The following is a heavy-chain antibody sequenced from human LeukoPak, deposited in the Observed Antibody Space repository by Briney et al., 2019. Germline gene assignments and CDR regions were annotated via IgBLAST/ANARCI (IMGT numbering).Heavy chain of an antibody. J-gene: IGHJ6*03. CDR2: INHSGST. CDR1: GGSFSGYY. V-gene: IGHV4-34*01. D-gene: IGHD7-27*01. CDR3: ARGKTGYYYYYYYMDV. Sequence: SETLSLTCAVYGGSFSGYYWSWIRQPPGKGLEWIGEINHSGSTNYNPSLESRVTISVDTSKNQFSLKLSSVTAADTAVYYCARGKTGYYYYYYYMDVWGKGTTVTVSS.